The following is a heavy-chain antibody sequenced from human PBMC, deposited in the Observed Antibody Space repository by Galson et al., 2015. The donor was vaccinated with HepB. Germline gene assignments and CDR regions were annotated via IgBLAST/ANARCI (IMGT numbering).Heavy chain of an antibody. V-gene: IGHV3-74*01. CDR2: INSDGSST. J-gene: IGHJ6*02. CDR1: GFTFSSYR. D-gene: IGHD3-3*01. CDR3: ARGGLYYDFWSGYGYYYYGMDV. Sequence: SLRLSCAASGFTFSSYRMHWVRQAPGKGLVWVSRINSDGSSTSYADSVKGRFTISRDNAKNTLYLQMNSLRAEDTAVYYCARGGLYYDFWSGYGYYYYGMDVWGQGTTVTVSS.